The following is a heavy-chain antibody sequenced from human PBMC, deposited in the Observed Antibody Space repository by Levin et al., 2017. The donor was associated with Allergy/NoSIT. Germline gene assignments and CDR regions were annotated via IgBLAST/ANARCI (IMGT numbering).Heavy chain of an antibody. CDR3: ARDPGRAYCGGDCYSRAFYGMDV. CDR2: INPSGST. Sequence: ASVKVSCKASGYTFTSYYMHWVRQAPGQGLEWMAIINPSGSTTYAQKFQGRVTMTRDTSTSTVYMELSSLRSEDTAVYYCARDPGRAYCGGDCYSRAFYGMDVWGQGTTVTVSS. CDR1: GYTFTSYY. D-gene: IGHD2-21*02. J-gene: IGHJ6*02. V-gene: IGHV1-46*01.